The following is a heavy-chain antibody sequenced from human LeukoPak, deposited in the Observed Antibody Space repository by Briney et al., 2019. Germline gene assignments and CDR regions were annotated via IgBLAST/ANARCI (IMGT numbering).Heavy chain of an antibody. CDR2: IYYSGST. V-gene: IGHV4-31*03. D-gene: IGHD5-24*01. CDR3: ARRRDGYNYYFDY. J-gene: IGHJ4*02. Sequence: SQTLSLTCTVSGGSISSGGYYWSWIRQHPGKGLEWIGYIYYSGSTYYNPSLKSRVTISVDTSKNQFSLKLSSVTAADTAVYYCARRRDGYNYYFDYWGQGTLVTVSS. CDR1: GGSISSGGYY.